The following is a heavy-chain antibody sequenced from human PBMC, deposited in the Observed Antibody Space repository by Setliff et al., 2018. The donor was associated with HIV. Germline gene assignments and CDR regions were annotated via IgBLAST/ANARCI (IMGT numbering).Heavy chain of an antibody. V-gene: IGHV4-59*01. D-gene: IGHD5-12*01. CDR1: GGSISTYY. CDR2: IYFTGSS. Sequence: SETLSLTCTVSGGSISTYYWSWIRQPPGKGLEWIGSIYFTGSSDNNPSLKSRVTLSADTSKHQFSLKLSSVTAADTAVYYCARVQMAYDPYYYNYYMDVWGRGTTVTV. J-gene: IGHJ6*03. CDR3: ARVQMAYDPYYYNYYMDV.